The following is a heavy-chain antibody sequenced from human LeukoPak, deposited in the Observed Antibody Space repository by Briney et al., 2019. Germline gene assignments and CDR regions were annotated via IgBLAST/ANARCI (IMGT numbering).Heavy chain of an antibody. V-gene: IGHV4-34*01. CDR3: ARGLGYYDFWSGYYWHYYYMDV. J-gene: IGHJ6*03. CDR2: INHSGST. D-gene: IGHD3-3*01. Sequence: SETLSLTRAVYGGSFSGYYWSWIRQPPGKGREWIGEINHSGSTNYNPSLKSRVTISVDTSKNQFSLKLSSVTAADTAVYYCARGLGYYDFWSGYYWHYYYMDVWGKGTTVTVSS. CDR1: GGSFSGYY.